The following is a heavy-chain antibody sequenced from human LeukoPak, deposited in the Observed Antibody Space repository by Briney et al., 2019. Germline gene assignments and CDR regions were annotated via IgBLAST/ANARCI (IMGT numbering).Heavy chain of an antibody. CDR3: AREYSSSPRHFDY. Sequence: PGGSLSLSCAASGFTFSNYNMNWVRQAPGKGLEWVSYLSSSSGAIYYADSVKGRFTISRDNAKNSLYLQMNSLRDEDTAVYYCAREYSSSPRHFDYWGQGTLVTVSS. CDR1: GFTFSNYN. D-gene: IGHD6-6*01. J-gene: IGHJ4*02. V-gene: IGHV3-48*02. CDR2: LSSSSGAI.